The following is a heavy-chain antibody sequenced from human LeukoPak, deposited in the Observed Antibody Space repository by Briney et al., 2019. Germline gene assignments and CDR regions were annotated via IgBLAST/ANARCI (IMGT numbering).Heavy chain of an antibody. CDR2: IYRSGST. D-gene: IGHD3-22*01. CDR3: ARSTVSVITRGAFDI. J-gene: IGHJ3*02. V-gene: IGHV4-4*02. Sequence: SETLSLTCAVSGDSISSSNWWSWVRQPPGKGLEWIGEIYRSGSTNYNPSLKSRVTMSVDNSENHFSLKLSSVTAADTALYYCARSTVSVITRGAFDIWGQGTMVTVSS. CDR1: GDSISSSNW.